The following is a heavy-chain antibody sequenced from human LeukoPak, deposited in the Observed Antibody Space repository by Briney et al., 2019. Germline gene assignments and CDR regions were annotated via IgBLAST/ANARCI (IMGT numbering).Heavy chain of an antibody. V-gene: IGHV1-8*03. Sequence: GASVTVSCKASGYTFTSYDINWVRQATGQGLEWMGWMTPNSGYTGYAQKFQGRVTITRNTSITTAYMELRSLRFEDTAVYYCARGRDGYNFGYFDLWGRGTLVTVSS. CDR2: MTPNSGYT. CDR3: ARGRDGYNFGYFDL. J-gene: IGHJ2*01. D-gene: IGHD5-24*01. CDR1: GYTFTSYD.